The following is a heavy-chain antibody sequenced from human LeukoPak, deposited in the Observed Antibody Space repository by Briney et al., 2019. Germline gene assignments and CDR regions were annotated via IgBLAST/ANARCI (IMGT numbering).Heavy chain of an antibody. CDR3: ARYGSGSYTYNWFDP. V-gene: IGHV4-59*01. CDR1: GGPFSGYY. Sequence: SETLSLTCAVYGGPFSGYYWSWIRQPPGKGLEWIGYIYYSGSTNYNPSLKSRVTISVDTSKNQFSLKLSSVTAADTAVYYCARYGSGSYTYNWFDPWGQGTLVTVSS. CDR2: IYYSGST. D-gene: IGHD3-10*01. J-gene: IGHJ5*02.